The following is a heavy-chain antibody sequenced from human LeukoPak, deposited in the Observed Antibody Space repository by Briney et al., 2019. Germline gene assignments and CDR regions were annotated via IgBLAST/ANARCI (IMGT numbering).Heavy chain of an antibody. J-gene: IGHJ3*02. D-gene: IGHD6-19*01. CDR1: GFTFSSYA. V-gene: IGHV3-23*01. CDR3: ARRGAVANAFDI. CDR2: ISGSGVST. Sequence: GGSLRLSCAASGFTFSSYAMSRVRQAPGKGLEWVSRISGSGVSTDYADSVKGRFTISRDNAKNTMYLQMNSLRAEDTAVYYCARRGAVANAFDIWGQGTMVTVSS.